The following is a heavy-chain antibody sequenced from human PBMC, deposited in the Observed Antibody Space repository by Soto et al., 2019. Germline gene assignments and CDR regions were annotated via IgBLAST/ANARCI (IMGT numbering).Heavy chain of an antibody. D-gene: IGHD4-17*01. CDR3: ARQVRGDYVNAFDI. V-gene: IGHV4-59*08. CDR1: GGSISSYY. Sequence: TSETLSLTCTVSGGSISSYYWSWIRQPPGKGLEWIGYIYYSGSTNYNPSLKSRVTISVDTSKNQFSLKLSSVTAADTAVYYCARQVRGDYVNAFDIWGQGTMVTVSS. CDR2: IYYSGST. J-gene: IGHJ3*02.